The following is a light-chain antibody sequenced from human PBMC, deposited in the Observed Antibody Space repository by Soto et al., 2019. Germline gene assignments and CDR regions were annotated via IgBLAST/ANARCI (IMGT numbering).Light chain of an antibody. Sequence: QSVLTQPPSVSGAPGQRVTIPCTGSRSNIGANYDVQWFQQLPGAAPRLLLFLNNNRPAWAPDRFSGSKSGTSASLAITGLQAEDEAQYYCQSYDNTLSAVVFGGGTKLTVL. CDR1: RSNIGANYD. CDR2: LNN. CDR3: QSYDNTLSAVV. V-gene: IGLV1-40*01. J-gene: IGLJ2*01.